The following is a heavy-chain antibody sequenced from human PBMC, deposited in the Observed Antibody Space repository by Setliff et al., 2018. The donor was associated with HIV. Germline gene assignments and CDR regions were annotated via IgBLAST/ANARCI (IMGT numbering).Heavy chain of an antibody. D-gene: IGHD6-19*01. CDR1: GYSISNGYY. CDR2: IYHSGST. CDR3: ARPRRVRSRAWYWFDI. Sequence: PSETLSLTCALSGYSISNGYYWGWIRQPSGKGLEWVGSIYHSGSTFYNPSLRSRVTISVDTSQDQFSLSLTSVTAADTAVYYCARPRRVRSRAWYWFDIWGQGTLVTGSS. J-gene: IGHJ5*02. V-gene: IGHV4-38-2*01.